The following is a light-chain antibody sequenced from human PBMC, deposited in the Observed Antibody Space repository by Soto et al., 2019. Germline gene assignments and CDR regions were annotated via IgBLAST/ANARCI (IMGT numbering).Light chain of an antibody. J-gene: IGKJ1*01. Sequence: EIVLTQSPATLSLSPGERATLSCRASQSVSSYSAWYQQKPGQAPRLLIYDASNRATGIPARFSGSGSGTDFTLTISSLDPEDFAVYYCQQRSNWPWTFGQGTKVEIK. CDR1: QSVSSY. CDR2: DAS. V-gene: IGKV3-11*01. CDR3: QQRSNWPWT.